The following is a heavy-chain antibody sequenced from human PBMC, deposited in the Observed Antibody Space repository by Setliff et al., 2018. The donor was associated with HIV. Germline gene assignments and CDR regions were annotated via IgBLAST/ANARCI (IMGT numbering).Heavy chain of an antibody. V-gene: IGHV3-74*01. D-gene: IGHD3-9*01. J-gene: IGHJ6*02. Sequence: GGSLRLSCAASGLTFSTSWMQWVRQSPGVGLLWVARLNPEANYIHYADSVKGRFTISRDNAKNTLYLQMNSLRTEDTAVYYCVRDTFDGRSYYGWDVWGQGTTVTVSS. CDR1: GLTFSTSW. CDR3: VRDTFDGRSYYGWDV. CDR2: LNPEANYI.